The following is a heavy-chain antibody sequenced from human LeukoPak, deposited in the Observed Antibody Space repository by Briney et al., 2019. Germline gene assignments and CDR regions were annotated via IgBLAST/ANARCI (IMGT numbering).Heavy chain of an antibody. D-gene: IGHD2-2*01. CDR3: ARGKREYCSSTSCYTTYYYYYYMDV. CDR2: INTNTGNP. V-gene: IGHV7-4-1*02. J-gene: IGHJ6*03. Sequence: ASVKVSCKASGYTFTSYAMNWVRQAPGQGLEWMGWINTNTGNPTYAQGFTGRFVFSLDTSVSTAYLQISSLKAEDTAVYYCARGKREYCSSTSCYTTYYYYYYMDVWGKGTTVTVSS. CDR1: GYTFTSYA.